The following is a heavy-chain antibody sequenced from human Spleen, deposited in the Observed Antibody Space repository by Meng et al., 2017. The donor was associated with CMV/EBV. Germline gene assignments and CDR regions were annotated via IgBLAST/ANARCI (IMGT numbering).Heavy chain of an antibody. CDR1: YQ. V-gene: IGHV4-34*01. J-gene: IGHJ5*02. D-gene: IGHD2-15*01. Sequence: YQWGSIRQPPGKGLQWIGEINREINHSGSTDYNPSLKSRVTISIDTSKNQFSLKLTSVTAADTAVYYCARGRGYCSAGDCLNWFDPWGQGTLVTVSS. CDR2: INHSGST. CDR3: ARGRGYCSAGDCLNWFDP.